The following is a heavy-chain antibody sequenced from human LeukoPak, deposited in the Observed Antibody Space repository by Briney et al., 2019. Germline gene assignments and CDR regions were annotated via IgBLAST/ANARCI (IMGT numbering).Heavy chain of an antibody. CDR1: GFTFSNAW. D-gene: IGHD3-3*01. V-gene: IGHV3-15*01. CDR3: AAESPTIHSFGVGSGLDY. CDR2: IKSKTDGGTT. Sequence: GGSLRLSCAASGFTFSNAWMSWVRQPPGKGLEWVGRIKSKTDGGTTDYAAPVKGRFTVSRDDSKNTLYLQMNSLKTEDTAVYYCAAESPTIHSFGVGSGLDYWGQGILVTVSS. J-gene: IGHJ4*02.